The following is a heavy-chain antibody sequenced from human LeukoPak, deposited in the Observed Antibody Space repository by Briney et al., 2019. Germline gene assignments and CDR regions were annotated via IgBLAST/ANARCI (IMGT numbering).Heavy chain of an antibody. CDR3: AREVSYGAGFDY. D-gene: IGHD3-10*01. CDR1: GYTFMSHG. Sequence: ASVKVSCKACGYTFMSHGISWVRQAPGQGLEWMGWINPNSGGTNYAQKFQGRVTMTRDTSISTAYMELSRLRSDDTAVYYCAREVSYGAGFDYWGQGTLVTVSS. V-gene: IGHV1-2*02. J-gene: IGHJ4*02. CDR2: INPNSGGT.